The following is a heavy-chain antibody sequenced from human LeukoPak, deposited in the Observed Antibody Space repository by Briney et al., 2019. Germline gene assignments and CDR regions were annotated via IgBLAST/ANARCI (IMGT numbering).Heavy chain of an antibody. J-gene: IGHJ5*02. CDR1: GGTFSSYA. V-gene: IGHV1-69*13. CDR2: IIPIFGTA. CDR3: AIDMVRGVSIGNWFDR. D-gene: IGHD3-10*01. Sequence: SVKVSCKASGGTFSSYAISWVRQAPGQGLEWMGGIIPIFGTANYAQKFQGRVTITADESTSTAYMELSSLRSEDTAVYYCAIDMVRGVSIGNWFDRCGQGTLVTVSS.